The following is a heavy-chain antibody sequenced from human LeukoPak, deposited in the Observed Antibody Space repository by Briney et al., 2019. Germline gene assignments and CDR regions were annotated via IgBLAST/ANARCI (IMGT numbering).Heavy chain of an antibody. V-gene: IGHV3-23*01. D-gene: IGHD2-2*01. CDR2: ISGSGGST. J-gene: IGHJ4*02. CDR3: AKESRGWGLVVPAAPPSIDY. Sequence: GGSLRLSCAASGFTFSSYAMSWVRQAPGKGLEWVSAISGSGGSTYYADSAKGRFTISRDNSKNTLYLQMNSLRAEDTAVYYCAKESRGWGLVVPAAPPSIDYWGQGTLVTVSS. CDR1: GFTFSSYA.